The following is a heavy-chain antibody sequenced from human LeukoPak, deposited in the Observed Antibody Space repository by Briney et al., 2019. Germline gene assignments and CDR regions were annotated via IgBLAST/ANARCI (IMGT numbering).Heavy chain of an antibody. J-gene: IGHJ4*02. D-gene: IGHD3-22*01. CDR1: GGSMGTYY. CDR3: ARHYYDRSDSYSFDY. Sequence: PSETLSLTCSVSGGSMGTYYWSWIRQPPGKGLEWIGYIFSGGSTNYNPSLKSRVTISEDTSVNQFSLKLSSVTATDTAVYYCARHYYDRSDSYSFDYWGQGTLVTVSS. CDR2: IFSGGST. V-gene: IGHV4-59*08.